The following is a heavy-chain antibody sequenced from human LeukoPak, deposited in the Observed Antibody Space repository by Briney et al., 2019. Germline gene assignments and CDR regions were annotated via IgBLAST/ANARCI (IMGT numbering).Heavy chain of an antibody. CDR2: INLNSGGT. V-gene: IGHV1-2*02. J-gene: IGHJ4*02. CDR1: GYTITNNY. CDR3: ARSPHILTGENFDY. D-gene: IGHD3-9*01. Sequence: GASVKVSCKASGYTITNNYMHWVRQAPGQGLEWMGWINLNSGGTNYAQKFQVRVTMTRDTSISTAYMELSRLRSDDTAVYYCARSPHILTGENFDYWGQGTLVTVSS.